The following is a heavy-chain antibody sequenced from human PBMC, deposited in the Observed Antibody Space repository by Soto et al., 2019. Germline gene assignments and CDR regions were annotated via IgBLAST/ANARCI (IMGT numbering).Heavy chain of an antibody. D-gene: IGHD6-13*01. CDR2: IWYDGSKK. J-gene: IGHJ4*02. Sequence: QVQLVESGGGVVQPGRSLRLSCAASGFSFNKYGMHWVRQPPGKGLEWVALIWYDGSKKYYADSVKGRFTISRDNSKNTWYLQMNSLSDEDTAVYYCARWGARSGWYEQVVDYWGQGTLVSVSS. CDR3: ARWGARSGWYEQVVDY. CDR1: GFSFNKYG. V-gene: IGHV3-33*01.